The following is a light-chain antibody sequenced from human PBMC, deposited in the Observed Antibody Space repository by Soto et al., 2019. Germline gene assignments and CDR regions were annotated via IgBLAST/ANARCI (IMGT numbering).Light chain of an antibody. Sequence: QSALTQPASVSGSPGQSITISCTGTSSDVGSYNLVSWYQQHPGKAPKLMIYEGSNRPSGVSNRFSGSKSGNTASQTISGLQAEDEADYYCCSYAGSSSHVVFGGGTKLTVL. V-gene: IGLV2-23*01. CDR2: EGS. J-gene: IGLJ2*01. CDR3: CSYAGSSSHVV. CDR1: SSDVGSYNL.